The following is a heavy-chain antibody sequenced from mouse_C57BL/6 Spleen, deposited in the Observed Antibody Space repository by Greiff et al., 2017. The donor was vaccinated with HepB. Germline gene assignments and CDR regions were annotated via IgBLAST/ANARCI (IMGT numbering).Heavy chain of an antibody. CDR3: TRSNYGSSDGFDY. CDR2: IDPETGGT. Sequence: VKLQESGAELVRPGASVTLSCKASGYTFTDYEMHWVKQTPVHGLEWIGAIDPETGGTAYDQKFKGKAILTADKSSSTAYMELRSLTSEDSAVYYCTRSNYGSSDGFDYWGQGTTLTVSS. CDR1: GYTFTDYE. D-gene: IGHD1-1*01. J-gene: IGHJ2*01. V-gene: IGHV1-15*01.